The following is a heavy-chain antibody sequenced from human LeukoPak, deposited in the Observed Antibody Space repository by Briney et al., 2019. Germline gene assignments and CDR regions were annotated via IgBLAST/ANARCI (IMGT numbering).Heavy chain of an antibody. CDR2: IIPIFGTA. D-gene: IGHD3-10*01. J-gene: IGHJ6*03. Sequence: ASVKVSCKASGYTFTTYGLSWVRQAPGQGLEWMGGIIPIFGTANYAQKFQGRVTITADESTSTAYMELSSLRSEDTAIYYCAREYYYGSGSYRDYYYHMDVWGKGTTVTISS. V-gene: IGHV1-69*01. CDR1: GYTFTTYG. CDR3: AREYYYGSGSYRDYYYHMDV.